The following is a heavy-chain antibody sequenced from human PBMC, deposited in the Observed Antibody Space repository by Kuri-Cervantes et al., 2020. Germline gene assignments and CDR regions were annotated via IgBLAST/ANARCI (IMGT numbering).Heavy chain of an antibody. J-gene: IGHJ6*03. CDR3: ARVDYYYMDV. CDR1: GGSISSSSYY. CDR2: IYYSGNT. Sequence: SETLSLTCTVSGGSISSSSYYWGWIRQPPGKGLEWIGHIYYSGNTNYNPSLKSRVTISIDTSRNQFSLKVRSVTAADTAMYYCARVDYYYMDVWGKGTTVTVSS. V-gene: IGHV4-61*05.